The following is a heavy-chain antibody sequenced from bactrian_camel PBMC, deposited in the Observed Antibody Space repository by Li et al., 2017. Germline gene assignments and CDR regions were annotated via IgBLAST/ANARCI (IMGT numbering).Heavy chain of an antibody. D-gene: IGHD1*01. CDR2: IDKDGRT. CDR3: ASDYVGVWDEWRSDFLS. Sequence: HVQLVESGGGSVQAGGSLTLSCSASGFTDPSYCVGWFRQVPGKDREGIAVIDKDGRTNYADSVKGRFTISRDNAKNLLHITMNNLEPEDTAMYYCASDYVGVWDEWRSDFLSRGRGTQVTVS. CDR1: GFTDPSYC. V-gene: IGHV3S55*01. J-gene: IGHJ6*01.